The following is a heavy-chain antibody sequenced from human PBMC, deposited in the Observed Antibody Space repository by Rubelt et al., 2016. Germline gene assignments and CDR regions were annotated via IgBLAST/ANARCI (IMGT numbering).Heavy chain of an antibody. D-gene: IGHD3-10*01. CDR2: FSGNSANI. CDR1: GFTFSAYA. CDR3: ASGGSFFDH. Sequence: EVHLLESGGGLVQPGGSLRLSCAASGFTFSAYALSWVRQGPGKGLEWVSSFSGNSANIYYADSVRGRFTISRDNARNSLYLQMNSLRAEDTAVYYCASGGSFFDHWGQGTLVTVSS. V-gene: IGHV3-21*01. J-gene: IGHJ4*02.